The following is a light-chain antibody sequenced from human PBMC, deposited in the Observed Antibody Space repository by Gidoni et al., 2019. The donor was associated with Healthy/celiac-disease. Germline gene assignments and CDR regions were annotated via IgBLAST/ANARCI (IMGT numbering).Light chain of an antibody. CDR1: QSVLYSSNNKNY. Sequence: IVMTQSPASLAVSLGERATLTCQSSQSVLYSSNNKNYLDWYQQKPGQPPKLLIYWASTRESGVPDRFRGSGSGTDFTLTISSLQAEDVAVYYCQQYYSTPSFGPGTKVDIK. CDR2: WAS. CDR3: QQYYSTPS. J-gene: IGKJ3*01. V-gene: IGKV4-1*01.